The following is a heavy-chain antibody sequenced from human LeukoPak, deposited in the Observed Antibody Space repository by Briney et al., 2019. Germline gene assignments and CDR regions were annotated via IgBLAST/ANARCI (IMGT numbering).Heavy chain of an antibody. D-gene: IGHD4-17*01. V-gene: IGHV1-2*02. Sequence: GASVKVSCKASGYTFTGYYLHWVRQAPGQGLEWMGWINPNSGGTNYAQKFQGRVTMTRDTSISTAYMELSRLRSDDTAVYCCARKYDYGDHVDYWGQGTLVTVSS. J-gene: IGHJ4*02. CDR1: GYTFTGYY. CDR2: INPNSGGT. CDR3: ARKYDYGDHVDY.